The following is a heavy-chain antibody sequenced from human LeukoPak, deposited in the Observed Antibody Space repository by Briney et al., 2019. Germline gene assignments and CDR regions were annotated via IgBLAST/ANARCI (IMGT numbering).Heavy chain of an antibody. J-gene: IGHJ3*02. CDR3: AKGLHSSSWNDAFDI. D-gene: IGHD6-13*01. Sequence: GGSLRLSCAASGFTLSRYSMNWVRQAPGKGLEWVSSISSGGSYIYYAGSVKGRFTISRDNAKNSLYLQMNSLRVEDTALYYCAKGLHSSSWNDAFDIWGQGTMVTVSS. CDR2: ISSGGSYI. V-gene: IGHV3-21*01. CDR1: GFTLSRYS.